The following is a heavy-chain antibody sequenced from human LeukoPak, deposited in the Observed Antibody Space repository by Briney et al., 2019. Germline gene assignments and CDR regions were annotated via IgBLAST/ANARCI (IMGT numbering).Heavy chain of an antibody. V-gene: IGHV3-48*01. Sequence: GGSLRLSCEAFGFSFSSYSMNWVRQAPGRGLEWVSYISSSSSTIYYADSVKGRFTISRDNAKNSLYLQMNSLRAEDTAVYYCARDRWELAGYFDYWGQGTLVTVSS. CDR2: ISSSSSTI. CDR1: GFSFSSYS. CDR3: ARDRWELAGYFDY. J-gene: IGHJ4*02. D-gene: IGHD1-26*01.